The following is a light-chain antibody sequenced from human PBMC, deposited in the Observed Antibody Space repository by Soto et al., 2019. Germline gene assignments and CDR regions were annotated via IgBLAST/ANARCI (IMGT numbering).Light chain of an antibody. J-gene: IGKJ3*01. CDR3: PHYKSASFT. CDR2: AAS. V-gene: IGKV1-27*01. Sequence: DIQMTQSPSSLSAAVGDRVTITCRASQGIRNYLAWYQQKPGKVPKLLIYAASTLQSGVPSRFSGGGSGTDFTLTISSLQPEDVATYYCPHYKSASFTFGPGTRVDFK. CDR1: QGIRNY.